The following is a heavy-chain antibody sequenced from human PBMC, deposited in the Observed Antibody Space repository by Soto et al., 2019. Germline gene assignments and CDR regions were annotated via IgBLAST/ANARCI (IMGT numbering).Heavy chain of an antibody. V-gene: IGHV1-69*02. J-gene: IGHJ4*02. CDR2: IIPILGIA. D-gene: IGHD6-19*01. CDR1: GGTFSSYT. CDR3: ARGPGWTVAGRDFDY. Sequence: QVQLVQSGAEVKKPGSSVKVSCKASGGTFSSYTISWVRQAPGQGLEWMGRIIPILGIANYAQKFQGRVTITADKSTSTAYMELSSMRSEDTDVYYCARGPGWTVAGRDFDYWGQGTLVTVSS.